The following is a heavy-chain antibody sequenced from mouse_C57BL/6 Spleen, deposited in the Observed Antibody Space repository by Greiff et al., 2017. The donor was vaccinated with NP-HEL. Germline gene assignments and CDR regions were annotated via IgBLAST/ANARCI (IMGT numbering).Heavy chain of an antibody. Sequence: EVQLVESGPELVKPGASVKMSCKASGYTFTDYNMHWVKQSHGKSLEWIGYINPNNGGTSYNQKFKGKATLTVNKSSSTAYMELRSLTSEDSAVYYCAKGPNPWFAYWGQGTLVTVSA. CDR1: GYTFTDYN. D-gene: IGHD3-3*01. CDR2: INPNNGGT. CDR3: AKGPNPWFAY. V-gene: IGHV1-22*01. J-gene: IGHJ3*01.